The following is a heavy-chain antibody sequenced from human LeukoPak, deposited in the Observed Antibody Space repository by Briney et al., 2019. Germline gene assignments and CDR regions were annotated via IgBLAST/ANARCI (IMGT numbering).Heavy chain of an antibody. CDR3: ARLGACSGSTCYSGDY. Sequence: GESLKISCKGSGYSFTSYWIGWVRQLPGKGLEWMGIIYPGDSDTRYSPSFQGQVTISADKSINTAYLQWSSLKASDTAMYYCARLGACSGSTCYSGDYWGQGTLVTVSS. CDR2: IYPGDSDT. V-gene: IGHV5-51*01. CDR1: GYSFTSYW. J-gene: IGHJ4*02. D-gene: IGHD2-15*01.